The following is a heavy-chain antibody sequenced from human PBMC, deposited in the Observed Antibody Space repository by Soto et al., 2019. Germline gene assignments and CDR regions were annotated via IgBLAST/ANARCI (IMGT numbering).Heavy chain of an antibody. V-gene: IGHV3-48*02. CDR2: ISSSSSTI. CDR1: GFTFSSYS. CDR3: ASGVSDGGAPRPGKEY. J-gene: IGHJ4*02. D-gene: IGHD1-26*01. Sequence: GGSMRLSCAASGFTFSSYSMNWVRQAPGKGLEWVSYISSSSSTIYYADSVKGRFTISRDNAKNSLYLQMNSLRDEDTAVYYCASGVSDGGAPRPGKEYWGQGTLVSVSS.